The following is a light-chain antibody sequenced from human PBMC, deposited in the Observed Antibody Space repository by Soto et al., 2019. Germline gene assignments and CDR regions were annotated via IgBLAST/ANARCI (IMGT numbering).Light chain of an antibody. Sequence: DIVMTQSPDSLAVSLGERATINCKSSQSVLYSSNNKNYLAWYQQRQGQPPKLLIYWASTLESGVPDRFSGSGSGTDFTLTITSLQAEDVAVYYCQQYESTPPTFGQGTKLEIK. V-gene: IGKV4-1*01. CDR3: QQYESTPPT. CDR1: QSVLYSSNNKNY. CDR2: WAS. J-gene: IGKJ2*01.